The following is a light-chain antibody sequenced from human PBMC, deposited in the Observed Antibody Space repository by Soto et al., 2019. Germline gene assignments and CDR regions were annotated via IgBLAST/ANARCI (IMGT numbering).Light chain of an antibody. CDR3: FSFTTTRTHV. J-gene: IGLJ1*01. CDR1: SSDIGAYDY. CDR2: EVN. V-gene: IGLV2-14*01. Sequence: QSALTQSASLSGSPGQSITISCTGTSSDIGAYDYVSWFQQHPGKAPKLMISEVNNRPPGVSNRFSGSKSGNTAYLTISGLQVEDEAEYFCFSFTTTRTHVFGTGTKLTVL.